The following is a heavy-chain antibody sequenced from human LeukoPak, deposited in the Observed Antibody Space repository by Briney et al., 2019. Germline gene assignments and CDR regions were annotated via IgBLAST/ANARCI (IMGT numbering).Heavy chain of an antibody. CDR2: IYTSGST. CDR1: GGSISSGRYY. V-gene: IGHV4-61*02. J-gene: IGHJ6*03. Sequence: SETLSLTCTVSGGSISSGRYYWSWIRQPAGKGLEWIGRIYTSGSTNYNPSLKSRVTISVDTSKNQFSLKLSSVAAADTAVYYCAREDMGVVRGMDVWGKGTTVTISS. CDR3: AREDMGVVRGMDV. D-gene: IGHD2-21*01.